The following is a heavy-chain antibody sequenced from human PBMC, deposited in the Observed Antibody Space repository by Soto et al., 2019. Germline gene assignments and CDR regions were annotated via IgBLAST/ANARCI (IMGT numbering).Heavy chain of an antibody. CDR2: ISGSGGTT. J-gene: IGHJ4*02. D-gene: IGHD6-25*01. CDR1: GFTFSNYA. Sequence: EVQLLESGGGLVQPGRSLRLSCAASGFTFSNYAMSWVRQAPGQGLDWVSAISGSGGTTYYADSVKGRFTISRDNYKNTLFLQMNSRRDEDAAVYYCAKFFVETGSNSGWPWSFHYWGQGTLVTVSS. V-gene: IGHV3-23*01. CDR3: AKFFVETGSNSGWPWSFHY.